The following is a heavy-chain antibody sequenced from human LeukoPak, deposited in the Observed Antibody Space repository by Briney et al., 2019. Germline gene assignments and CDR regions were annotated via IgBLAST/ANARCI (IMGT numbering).Heavy chain of an antibody. Sequence: ASVKVSCKASAGTFSSYAISWVRQAPGQGLEWMGGIIPIFGTANYAQKFQGRVTITADKSTSTAYMELSSLRSEDTAVYYCARATTTVTTLTTRYNWFDPWGQGTLVTVSS. CDR1: AGTFSSYA. CDR2: IIPIFGTA. V-gene: IGHV1-69*06. J-gene: IGHJ5*02. CDR3: ARATTTVTTLTTRYNWFDP. D-gene: IGHD4-17*01.